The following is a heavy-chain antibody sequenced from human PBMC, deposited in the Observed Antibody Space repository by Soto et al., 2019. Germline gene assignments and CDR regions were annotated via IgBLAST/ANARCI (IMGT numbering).Heavy chain of an antibody. CDR2: ITGETLAA. J-gene: IGHJ5*02. CDR1: GYTFNRYA. CDR3: ARDRPTDH. Sequence: QVQLVQSGAEVRKPGASVTVSCKASGYTFNRYAISWLRQAPGKGPEWMGWITGETLAASYARKFQGRVTLTRTTSTSTVYMELMSLRDDYTAVYYCARDRPTDHWGQGTLVTVSS. V-gene: IGHV1-18*01.